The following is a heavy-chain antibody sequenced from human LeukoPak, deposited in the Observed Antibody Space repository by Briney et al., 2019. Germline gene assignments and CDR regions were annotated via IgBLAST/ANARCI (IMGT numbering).Heavy chain of an antibody. CDR2: ISAYNGNT. V-gene: IGHV1-18*01. CDR1: GYTFTSYG. D-gene: IGHD3-3*01. CDR3: ARDQDFWSGYYYYGMDV. J-gene: IGHJ6*02. Sequence: GASVKVSCKASGYTFTSYGISWVRQAPGQGLEGMGWISAYNGNTNYAQKLQGRVTMTTDTSTSTAYMELRSLRSDDTAVYYCARDQDFWSGYYYYGMDVWGQGTTVTVSS.